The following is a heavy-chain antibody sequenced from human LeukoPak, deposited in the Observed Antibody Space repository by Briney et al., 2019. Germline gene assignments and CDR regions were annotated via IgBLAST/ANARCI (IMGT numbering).Heavy chain of an antibody. CDR1: GGSFSGYY. J-gene: IGHJ4*02. D-gene: IGHD5-18*01. Sequence: SETLSLTCAVYGGSFSGYYWSWIRQPPGKGLEWIGEINHSGSTNYNPSLKSRVTISVDTSKNQCSLKLSPVTAADTAVYYCARGLTWIQLWSYWGQGTLVTISS. CDR2: INHSGST. V-gene: IGHV4-34*01. CDR3: ARGLTWIQLWSY.